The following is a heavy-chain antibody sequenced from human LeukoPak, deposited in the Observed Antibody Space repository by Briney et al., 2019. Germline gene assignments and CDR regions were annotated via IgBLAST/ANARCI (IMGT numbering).Heavy chain of an antibody. V-gene: IGHV3-21*01. CDR1: GFTFSSYS. D-gene: IGHD2-2*01. CDR3: ARDKIDCTSTSCYFDY. Sequence: TGGSLRLSCAASGFTFSSYSMNWVRQAPGKGLEWVSSISSSGGYIYYADSVKGRFAISRDNAKNSLYLQMNSLRAGDTAVYYCARDKIDCTSTSCYFDYWGQGTLVTVSS. CDR2: ISSSGGYI. J-gene: IGHJ4*02.